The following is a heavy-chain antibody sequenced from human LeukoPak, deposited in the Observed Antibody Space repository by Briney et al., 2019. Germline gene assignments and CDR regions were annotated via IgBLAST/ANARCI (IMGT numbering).Heavy chain of an antibody. CDR2: ISYDGSNK. V-gene: IGHV3-30*18. CDR1: GFTFSSYA. J-gene: IGHJ4*02. D-gene: IGHD2-15*01. Sequence: PGGSLRLSCAASGFTFSSYAMSWVRQAPGKGLEWVAVISYDGSNKYYADSVKGRFTISRDNSKNTLYLQMNSLRAEDTAVYYCAKDSLGYCSGGSCYHFDYWGQGTLVTVSS. CDR3: AKDSLGYCSGGSCYHFDY.